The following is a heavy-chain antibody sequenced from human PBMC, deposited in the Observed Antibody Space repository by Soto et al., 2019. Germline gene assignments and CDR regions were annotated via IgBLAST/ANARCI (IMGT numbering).Heavy chain of an antibody. CDR1: GFTFGTSA. V-gene: IGHV1-58*02. J-gene: IGHJ5*02. D-gene: IGHD2-2*01. CDR3: AADKVPTEPYNWVDP. Sequence: ASVKVSFKASGFTFGTSAIHWVRQARGHRLEWIGWIVVGTGNTKYAQRFQERVTITRDMSTSTAYMELSSLTSEDTAIYYCAADKVPTEPYNWVDPWGQGTLVTVSS. CDR2: IVVGTGNT.